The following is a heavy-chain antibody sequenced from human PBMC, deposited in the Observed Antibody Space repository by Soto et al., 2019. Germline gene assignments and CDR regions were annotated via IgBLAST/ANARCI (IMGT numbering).Heavy chain of an antibody. CDR2: ITSSGSTT. Sequence: SLRLSCAASGFTFSDYYMSWIRQAPGKGLEWVSSITSSGSTTYYTDSVKGRFTISRDNAKNSLYLQMNSLRAEDTAVYYCARTGDTVNYDYYYYYGMDVWGQGTTVTVSS. V-gene: IGHV3-11*01. D-gene: IGHD3-22*01. CDR1: GFTFSDYY. J-gene: IGHJ6*02. CDR3: ARTGDTVNYDYYYYYGMDV.